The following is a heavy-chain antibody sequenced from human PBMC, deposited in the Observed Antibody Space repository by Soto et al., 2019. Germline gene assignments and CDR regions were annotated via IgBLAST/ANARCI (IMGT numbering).Heavy chain of an antibody. CDR2: IYPSDSDT. V-gene: IGHV5-51*01. Sequence: GASLNISFEGSGYNFAGYWIAWVRQMPGKGLELMGIIYPSDSDTRYRPSFQGQVTISADKSISSAYLQWSSLRASDTAMYYCARGGVSTRTFDYWGQGTPVTVSS. CDR1: GYNFAGYW. D-gene: IGHD3-3*01. CDR3: ARGGVSTRTFDY. J-gene: IGHJ4*02.